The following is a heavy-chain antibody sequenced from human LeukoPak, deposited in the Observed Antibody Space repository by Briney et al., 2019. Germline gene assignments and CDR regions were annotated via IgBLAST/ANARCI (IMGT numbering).Heavy chain of an antibody. CDR1: GGSISSSSYY. V-gene: IGHV4-39*01. Sequence: SETLSLTCTVSGGSISSSSYYWGWIRQPPGKGLEWIGSIYYSGSTYYNPSLKSRVTISVDTSKNQFSLKLSSVTAADTAVYYCARGDYVLSFDYWGQGTLVTVSS. CDR3: ARGDYVLSFDY. J-gene: IGHJ4*02. D-gene: IGHD4-17*01. CDR2: IYYSGST.